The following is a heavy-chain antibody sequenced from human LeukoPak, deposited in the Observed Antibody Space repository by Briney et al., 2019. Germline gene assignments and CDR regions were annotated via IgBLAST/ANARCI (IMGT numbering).Heavy chain of an antibody. CDR1: GFTFTPYA. J-gene: IGHJ4*02. CDR2: IGGVGDRT. V-gene: IGHV3-23*01. D-gene: IGHD1-1*01. CDR3: ARDSPGYLAYDS. Sequence: PGGSLRLSCAASGFTFTPYAMSWVRQAPGKGLEWVAGIGGVGDRTYYADSVKGRFTISRDNSKDTLFLQMNSLKAEDTAVYYCARDSPGYLAYDSWGQGTLVTVSS.